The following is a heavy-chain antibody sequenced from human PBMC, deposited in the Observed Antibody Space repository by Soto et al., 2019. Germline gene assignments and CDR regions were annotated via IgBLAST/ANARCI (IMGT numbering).Heavy chain of an antibody. CDR2: IYYSGST. J-gene: IGHJ4*02. Sequence: PSETLSLTCTVSGGSISSYYWSWIRQPSGKGLEWIGYIYYSGSTDYDPSLKSRVTISVDTSKNQFSLKLSSVTDADTAVYYCARRWGTYFDFWGQGTLVTVSS. V-gene: IGHV4-59*01. CDR3: ARRWGTYFDF. D-gene: IGHD7-27*01. CDR1: GGSISSYY.